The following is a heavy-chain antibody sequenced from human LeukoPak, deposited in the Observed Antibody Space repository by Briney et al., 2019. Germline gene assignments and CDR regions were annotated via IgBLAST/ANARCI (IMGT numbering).Heavy chain of an antibody. CDR3: ARDATTVTTADLYF. CDR1: GFTFSSYT. CDR2: INSDGSST. Sequence: GGSLRLSCAASGFTFSSYTMSWVRQAPGKGLVWVSRINSDGSSTNYADSVKGRFTISRDNAKNTLYLQMDSLRAEDTAVYYCARDATTVTTADLYFWGQGTLVPVSS. D-gene: IGHD4-17*01. V-gene: IGHV3-74*01. J-gene: IGHJ4*02.